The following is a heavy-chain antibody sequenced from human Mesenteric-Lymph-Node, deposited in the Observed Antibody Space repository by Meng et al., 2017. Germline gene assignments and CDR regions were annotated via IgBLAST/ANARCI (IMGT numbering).Heavy chain of an antibody. D-gene: IGHD4-17*01. CDR1: GFTFSTYA. V-gene: IGHV3-23*01. J-gene: IGHJ2*01. CDR2: IGGNSAGT. Sequence: GESLKISCEASGFTFSTYAMAWVRQTPEKGLEWVAAIGGNSAGTFYTESVKGRFTISRDNSKNTLYLEMNSLRAEDTAVYYCAKSTVTTIWYFDLWGRGTLVTVSS. CDR3: AKSTVTTIWYFDL.